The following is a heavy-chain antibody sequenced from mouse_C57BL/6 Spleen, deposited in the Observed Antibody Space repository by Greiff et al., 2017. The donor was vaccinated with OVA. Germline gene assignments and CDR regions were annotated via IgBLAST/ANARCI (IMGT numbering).Heavy chain of an antibody. D-gene: IGHD2-3*01. CDR2: ISSGGSNI. CDR3: ARRLLRGYAMAY. J-gene: IGHJ4*01. Sequence: DVMLVESGGGLVKPGGSLKLSCAASGFTFSDYGMPWVRQAPEKGLEWVAYISSGGSNIYYADSVKGRFTISRDTAKNTLFLQMTSLRSEYTAMYYCARRLLRGYAMAYWGQGTPVTVSS. V-gene: IGHV5-17*01. CDR1: GFTFSDYG.